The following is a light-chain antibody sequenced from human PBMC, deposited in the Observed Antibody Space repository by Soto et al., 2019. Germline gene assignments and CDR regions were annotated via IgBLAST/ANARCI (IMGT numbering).Light chain of an antibody. J-gene: IGLJ3*02. V-gene: IGLV1-36*01. CDR2: YDD. CDR1: SSNIGDNG. Sequence: QSVLTQPPSVSEAPRQRVTISCSGSSSNIGDNGVNWYQQLPGKAPKLLIYYDDLRPSGVSNRFSGSKSGTSASLAISGLQSEDEADYYCATWDDSLNGVVFGGGTKVTVL. CDR3: ATWDDSLNGVV.